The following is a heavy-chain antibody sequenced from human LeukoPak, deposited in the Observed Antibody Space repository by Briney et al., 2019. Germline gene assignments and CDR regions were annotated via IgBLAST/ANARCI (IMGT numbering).Heavy chain of an antibody. D-gene: IGHD3-10*01. CDR2: INHSGST. V-gene: IGHV4-34*01. CDR3: ARAPYASGSYSF. J-gene: IGHJ4*02. Sequence: SETLSLTCAVYGGSFSGYYWTWIRQPPGKGLEWIGEINHSGSTNYNPSLKSRVTISVDTSKHQFSLKLRSVSAADTAVYYCARAPYASGSYSFWGQGTLVTVFS. CDR1: GGSFSGYY.